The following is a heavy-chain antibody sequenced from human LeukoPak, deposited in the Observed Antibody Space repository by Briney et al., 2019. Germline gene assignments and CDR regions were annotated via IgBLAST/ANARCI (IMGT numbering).Heavy chain of an antibody. Sequence: SETLSLTCTVSGGSISSSSYYWGWTRQPPGKGLEWIGGIYYTRSTYYNPSLKSRVTISVDTSKNQFSLKLTSVTAADTAVYYCARGVTMIVVVIHDWYFDLWGRGTLVTVSS. CDR1: GGSISSSSYY. D-gene: IGHD3-22*01. V-gene: IGHV4-39*01. CDR2: IYYTRST. CDR3: ARGVTMIVVVIHDWYFDL. J-gene: IGHJ2*01.